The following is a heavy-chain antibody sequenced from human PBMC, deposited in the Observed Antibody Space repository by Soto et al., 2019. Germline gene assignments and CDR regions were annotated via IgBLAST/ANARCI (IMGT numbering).Heavy chain of an antibody. D-gene: IGHD3-9*01. Sequence: SETLSLTCTVSGGSISSGGYYWSWIRQHPGKGLEWIGYIYYIGSTYYNPSLKSRVTISVDTSKNQFSLKLSSVTAADTAVYYCASRVDILTGYNYWGQGTLVTVCS. V-gene: IGHV4-31*03. CDR1: GGSISSGGYY. CDR3: ASRVDILTGYNY. J-gene: IGHJ4*02. CDR2: IYYIGST.